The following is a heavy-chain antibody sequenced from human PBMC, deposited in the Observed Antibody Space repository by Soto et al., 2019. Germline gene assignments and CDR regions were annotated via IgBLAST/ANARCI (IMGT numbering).Heavy chain of an antibody. CDR2: ISSDGSRT. CDR1: GFTFSTFW. V-gene: IGHV3-74*01. J-gene: IGHJ4*02. Sequence: EVQLVESGGGLVQPGGSLRLSCAASGFTFSTFWMHWVRQAPGKGLVWVSRISSDGSRTSYADSVKGRFTISRDNAKNTLYLQVNSLRAEDTAIYYCARVYSSLSSYDYWGQGTLVTVSS. CDR3: ARVYSSLSSYDY. D-gene: IGHD5-18*01.